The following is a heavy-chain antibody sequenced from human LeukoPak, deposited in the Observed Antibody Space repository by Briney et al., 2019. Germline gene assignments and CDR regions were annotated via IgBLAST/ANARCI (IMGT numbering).Heavy chain of an antibody. Sequence: SQTLSLICTVSGGSISSGSYYWSWIRQPAGKGLEWIGRMYIRGSTDYNPSLKSRATISVDTSKNQFSLKLNSVAAADTAVYYCARIGYGSGSPTNLWGQGTLVTVSS. D-gene: IGHD3-10*01. V-gene: IGHV4-61*02. J-gene: IGHJ5*02. CDR2: MYIRGST. CDR3: ARIGYGSGSPTNL. CDR1: GGSISSGSYY.